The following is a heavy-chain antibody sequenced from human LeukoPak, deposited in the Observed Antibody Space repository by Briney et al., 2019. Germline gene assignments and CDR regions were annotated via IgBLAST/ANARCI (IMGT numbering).Heavy chain of an antibody. J-gene: IGHJ5*02. CDR2: IYPADSDI. V-gene: IGHV5-51*01. CDR3: ARQEYCSGGSCYTWFDP. Sequence: GESLKISCKGSGYSINNYWIGWVRQMPGKGLEWMGIIYPADSDIRYSPSFQGQVTISADKSISTAYLQWSSLKASDTAIYYCARQEYCSGGSCYTWFDPWGQGTLVIVS. CDR1: GYSINNYW. D-gene: IGHD2-15*01.